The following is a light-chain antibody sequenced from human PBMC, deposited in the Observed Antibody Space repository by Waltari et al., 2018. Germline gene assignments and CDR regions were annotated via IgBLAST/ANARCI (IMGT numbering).Light chain of an antibody. V-gene: IGLV2-8*01. J-gene: IGLJ3*02. CDR3: STYAGNDKLV. CDR2: EVT. Sequence: QSALTQPPSASGSPGPSVTISCTATSGDVGSYVSWYQQHPGRAPKVLVFEVTKRPSGVPHRCSGSGPGNTAALTVSGLQAEDEADYYRSTYAGNDKLVFGGGTKVTVL. CDR1: SGDVGSY.